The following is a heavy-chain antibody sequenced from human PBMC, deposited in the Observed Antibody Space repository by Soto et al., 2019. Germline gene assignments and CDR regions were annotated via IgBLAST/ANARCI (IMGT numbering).Heavy chain of an antibody. Sequence: SETLSLTCAVYGGSFSGYYWSWIRQPPGKGLEWIEEINHSGSTNYNPSLKSRVTISVDKSKNQFSLKLSSVTAADTAVYYCARRGSHLDYWGQGTLVTVSS. CDR3: ARRGSHLDY. J-gene: IGHJ4*02. CDR1: GGSFSGYY. CDR2: INHSGST. V-gene: IGHV4-34*01.